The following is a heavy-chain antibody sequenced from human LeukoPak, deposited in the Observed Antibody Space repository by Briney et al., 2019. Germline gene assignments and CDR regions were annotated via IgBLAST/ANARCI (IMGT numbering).Heavy chain of an antibody. J-gene: IGHJ4*02. D-gene: IGHD2-21*02. CDR2: ISSSSDYI. V-gene: IGHV3-21*01. CDR1: GFTFSTYS. Sequence: GESLRLSCAASGFTFSTYSMNWVRQAPGKGLEWVSSISSSSDYIYYADSVKGRFTISRDNAKNSVYLQMNSLRVEDTAVYYCARTPRGGVTAIYWGQGTLVTVSS. CDR3: ARTPRGGVTAIY.